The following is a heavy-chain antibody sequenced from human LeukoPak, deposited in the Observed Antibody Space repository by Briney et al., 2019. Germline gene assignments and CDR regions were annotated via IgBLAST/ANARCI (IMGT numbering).Heavy chain of an antibody. V-gene: IGHV3-48*02. D-gene: IGHD6-13*01. CDR3: ARALRYRSSWYHDY. CDR1: GFSFSTYT. CDR2: ISSSSSTI. J-gene: IGHJ4*02. Sequence: GGSLRLSCAASGFSFSTYTMNWVRQAPGKGLDWVSYISSSSSTIYYADSVKGRFTISRDNANNSLYLQMNSLRDEDTAVYYCARALRYRSSWYHDYWGQGSLVTVSS.